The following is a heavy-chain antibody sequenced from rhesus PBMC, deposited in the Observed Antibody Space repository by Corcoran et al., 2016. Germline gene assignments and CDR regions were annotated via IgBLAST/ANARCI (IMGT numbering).Heavy chain of an antibody. Sequence: EVQLVESGGGLVQPGGSLRLSCEASGFTFSDKYMYWVRQAPGKGLEWVAFIRTKDYGGTVEYAASVKGRFSFSRDDSKSITYLQMSSLNSEDTAVYFCARGGGTYSGLDSWGQGVVVTVSS. CDR3: ARGGGTYSGLDS. CDR1: GFTFSDKY. D-gene: IGHD2-39*02. V-gene: IGHV3-184*01. CDR2: IRTKDYGGTV. J-gene: IGHJ6*01.